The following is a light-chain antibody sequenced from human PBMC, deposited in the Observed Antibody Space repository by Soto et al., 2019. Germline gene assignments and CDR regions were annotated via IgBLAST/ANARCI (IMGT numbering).Light chain of an antibody. J-gene: IGKJ1*01. V-gene: IGKV3-20*01. CDR2: GAS. CDR3: QQYGSSGT. Sequence: IVLTQSPGTLSSSPGERATLSCRASQSVSTNNLAWYQQRPGQAPRLLIYGASNRATGIPDRFSGSGSGTDFTLTISRLEPEDFAVYYCQQYGSSGTFGQGTKWIS. CDR1: QSVSTNN.